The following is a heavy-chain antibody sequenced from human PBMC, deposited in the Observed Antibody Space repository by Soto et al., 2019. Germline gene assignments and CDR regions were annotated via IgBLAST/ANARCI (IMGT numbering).Heavy chain of an antibody. CDR2: IIPIFGTA. D-gene: IGHD5-18*01. V-gene: IGHV1-69*12. Sequence: QVQLVQSGAEVKKPGSSVKVSCKASGGTFSSYAISWVRQAPGQGLEWMGGIIPIFGTANYAQKFQGRVTITADESTSTAYMELSSLRSEDTAVYYCARDGGYSYGSYYYYYCGMDVWGQGTTVTVSS. CDR1: GGTFSSYA. J-gene: IGHJ6*02. CDR3: ARDGGYSYGSYYYYYCGMDV.